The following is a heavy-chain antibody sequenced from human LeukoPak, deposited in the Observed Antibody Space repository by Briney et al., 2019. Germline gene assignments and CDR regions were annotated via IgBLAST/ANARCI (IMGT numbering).Heavy chain of an antibody. J-gene: IGHJ5*02. CDR3: AKAQAAAGRNWFDP. D-gene: IGHD6-13*01. V-gene: IGHV3-23*01. Sequence: PGGSLRLSCAASGFTFSTYAMSWVRQAPGKGLEWVSAISETTYYADSVKGRFTISRDNSRNTLYLQMSSLRTEDTAVYYCAKAQAAAGRNWFDPWGQGTLVTVSS. CDR1: GFTFSTYA. CDR2: ISETT.